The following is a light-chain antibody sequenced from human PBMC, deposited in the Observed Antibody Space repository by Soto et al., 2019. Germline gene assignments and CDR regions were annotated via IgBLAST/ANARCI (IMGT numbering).Light chain of an antibody. Sequence: DIPMTQSPSSVSASVGDRVTITCRASQVISNWLVWYQQKPGKAPKLLIYAASSLQSGVPSRFSGSGSGTDFTLTINSLQPEDFATYYCQQADSFPTFGGGTKVEIK. J-gene: IGKJ4*01. CDR2: AAS. CDR1: QVISNW. CDR3: QQADSFPT. V-gene: IGKV1D-12*01.